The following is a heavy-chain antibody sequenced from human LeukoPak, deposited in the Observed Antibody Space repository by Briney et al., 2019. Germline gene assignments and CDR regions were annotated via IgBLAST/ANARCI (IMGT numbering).Heavy chain of an antibody. Sequence: GASVKVSCKASGYTFTSNGISWVRQARGQGLEWMGWISAYNGNTNYAQKLQGRVTMTTDTSTSTAYMELRSLRSDDTAVYYCARDGDITGTHLYYYMDVWGKGTTVTVSS. V-gene: IGHV1-18*01. J-gene: IGHJ6*03. CDR1: GYTFTSNG. CDR2: ISAYNGNT. CDR3: ARDGDITGTHLYYYMDV. D-gene: IGHD1-7*01.